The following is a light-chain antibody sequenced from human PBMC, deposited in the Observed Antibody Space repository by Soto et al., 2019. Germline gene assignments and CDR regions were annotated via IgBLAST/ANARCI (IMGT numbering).Light chain of an antibody. CDR3: SSYTDSSNYV. CDR2: EVR. V-gene: IGLV2-14*01. Sequence: QSVLTQPASVSGSAGQSITISCSGTMRDVGAYNLVSWYQQHPGTAPKLIIYEVRNRPSGISSRFSGSRSGNTASLTISGLQAEDEADYYCSSYTDSSNYVFGTGTKVTVL. J-gene: IGLJ1*01. CDR1: MRDVGAYNL.